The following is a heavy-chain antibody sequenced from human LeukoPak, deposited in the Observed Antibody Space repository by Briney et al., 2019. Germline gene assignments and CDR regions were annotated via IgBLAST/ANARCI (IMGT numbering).Heavy chain of an antibody. CDR1: GFTLGSYW. Sequence: GGSLRLSCAVSGFTLGSYWMHWVRQAPGQGLAWVSRVNTDGSSTTYAESVKGRFTISRDNSKNTLYLQMNSLRAEDTAVYYCAKLPNAPGIAAAGRHQGYFDYWGQGTLVTVSS. CDR3: AKLPNAPGIAAAGRHQGYFDY. V-gene: IGHV3-74*01. D-gene: IGHD6-13*01. J-gene: IGHJ4*02. CDR2: VNTDGSST.